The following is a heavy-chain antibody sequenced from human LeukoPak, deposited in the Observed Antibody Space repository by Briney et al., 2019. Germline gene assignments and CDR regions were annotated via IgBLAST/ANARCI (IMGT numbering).Heavy chain of an antibody. CDR1: GFTFGDYA. CDR3: VKMTSYGGNRFDY. CDR2: IRSKAYGGTT. Sequence: PGRSLRLSCTASGFTFGDYAMAWVRQAPGKGLEWVGFIRSKAYGGTTEFAASVKGRFIISRDDSKNTLYLQMNSLRAEDTAMYYCVKMTSYGGNRFDYWGQGSLVTVSS. J-gene: IGHJ4*02. D-gene: IGHD3-16*01. V-gene: IGHV3-49*04.